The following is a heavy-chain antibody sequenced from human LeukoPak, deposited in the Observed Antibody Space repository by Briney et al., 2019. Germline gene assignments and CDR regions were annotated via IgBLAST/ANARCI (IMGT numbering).Heavy chain of an antibody. Sequence: GTSVKVSCKASGFTFTSSAMQWVRQARGQRLEWIGWIVVGSGNTNYAQKFQERVTITRDMSTSTAYMELSSLRSEDTAVYYCAAVEGRGEYCSGGSCYGLDVWGQGTTVTVSS. J-gene: IGHJ6*02. CDR1: GFTFTSSA. D-gene: IGHD2-15*01. V-gene: IGHV1-58*02. CDR3: AAVEGRGEYCSGGSCYGLDV. CDR2: IVVGSGNT.